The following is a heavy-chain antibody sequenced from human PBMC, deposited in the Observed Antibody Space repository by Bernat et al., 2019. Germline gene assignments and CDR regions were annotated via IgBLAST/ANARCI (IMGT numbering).Heavy chain of an antibody. Sequence: EVQLVESGGGVVQPGGSPRLSCATSGFTFRNYWMHWVRKAPGKGLVWVSRINSDGSPTRYADSVQGRFTLSRATAKNPLSLHLNSLRPLFSSFYYCPSLYSFPTRRSDFLGRRTPVSVSS. D-gene: IGHD2-21*01. CDR1: GFTFRNYW. CDR2: INSDGSPT. CDR3: PSLYSFPTRRSDF. J-gene: IGHJ4*02. V-gene: IGHV3-74*01.